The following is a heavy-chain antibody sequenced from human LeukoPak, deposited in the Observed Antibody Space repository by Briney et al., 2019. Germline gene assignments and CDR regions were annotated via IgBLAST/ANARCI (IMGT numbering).Heavy chain of an antibody. V-gene: IGHV3-53*01. Sequence: PGGSLRLSCAASGFTVSSNCMSWVRQAPGKGLEWVSVIYSGGSTYYADSVKGRFTISRDNSKNTLYLQMNSLRAEDTAVYYCQRLWLYNWFDPWGQGTLVTVSS. CDR1: GFTVSSNC. CDR2: IYSGGST. J-gene: IGHJ5*02. D-gene: IGHD5-18*01. CDR3: QRLWLYNWFDP.